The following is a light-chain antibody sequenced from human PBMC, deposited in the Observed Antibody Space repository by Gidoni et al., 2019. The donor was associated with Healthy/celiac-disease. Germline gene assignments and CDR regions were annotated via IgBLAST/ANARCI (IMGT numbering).Light chain of an antibody. J-gene: IGKJ4*01. CDR2: GAS. Sequence: EIVVTQSPATLSVSPGERATLSCCASQSVSSNLALYQQKPGQDPKLLIYGASTRATGSPARFSGSGSGTEFTLTISSLQSEDFAVYYCQHYNHWPPSLTFGGGTKVEIK. CDR3: QHYNHWPPSLT. CDR1: QSVSSN. V-gene: IGKV3-15*01.